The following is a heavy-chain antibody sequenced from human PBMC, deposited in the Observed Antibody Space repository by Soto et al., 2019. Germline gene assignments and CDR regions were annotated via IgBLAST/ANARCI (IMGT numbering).Heavy chain of an antibody. CDR3: AKGPGTMVVAASFFDY. CDR2: IRSSGSVT. V-gene: IGHV3-23*01. D-gene: IGHD2-15*01. J-gene: IGHJ4*02. CDR1: GFTFNSYA. Sequence: GGSLRLSCAASGFTFNSYAMSWVRQTPGQGLEWVSSIRSSGSVTYYGDAVKGRFIISRDNSKNTLFLQMNSLRAEDTAIYYCAKGPGTMVVAASFFDYWGQGALVTV.